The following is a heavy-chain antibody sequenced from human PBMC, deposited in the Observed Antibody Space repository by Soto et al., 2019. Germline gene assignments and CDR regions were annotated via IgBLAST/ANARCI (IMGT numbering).Heavy chain of an antibody. CDR3: AREGGATAGFDY. CDR1: GGSFSGYY. D-gene: IGHD1-26*01. J-gene: IGHJ4*02. Sequence: SETLSLTCAVYGGSFSGYYWSWIRQPPGKGLEWIGEINHSGSTNYNPSLKSRVTISVDTSKNQFSLKLNSVTAADTAVYYCAREGGATAGFDYWGQGTLVTVSS. CDR2: INHSGST. V-gene: IGHV4-34*01.